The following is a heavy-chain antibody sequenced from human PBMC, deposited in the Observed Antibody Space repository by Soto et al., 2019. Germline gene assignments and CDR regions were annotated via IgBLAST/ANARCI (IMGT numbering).Heavy chain of an antibody. D-gene: IGHD3-10*01. CDR3: AKDRVPMAVYYYYGMDV. Sequence: GGSLRLSCAASGFTFSSYAMRWVRQPPGKGLEWVSAISGSGGSTYYADSVKGRFTISRDNSKNTLYLQMNSLRAEDTAVYYCAKDRVPMAVYYYYGMDVWGQGTTVTVSS. J-gene: IGHJ6*02. CDR2: ISGSGGST. V-gene: IGHV3-23*01. CDR1: GFTFSSYA.